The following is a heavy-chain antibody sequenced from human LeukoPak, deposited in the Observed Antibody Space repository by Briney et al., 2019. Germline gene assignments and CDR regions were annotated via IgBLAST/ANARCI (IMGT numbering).Heavy chain of an antibody. CDR1: GYTFTGYY. CDR2: INPNSGGT. V-gene: IGHV1-2*02. CDR3: ARVSVEYCSSTSCYARPFDY. Sequence: ASVKVSCKASGYTFTGYYMHWVRQAPGQGLEWMGWINPNSGGTNYAQKFQGRVTMTRDTSISTAYMELSRLRSDDTAVYYCARVSVEYCSSTSCYARPFDYWGQGTLVTVSS. D-gene: IGHD2-2*01. J-gene: IGHJ4*02.